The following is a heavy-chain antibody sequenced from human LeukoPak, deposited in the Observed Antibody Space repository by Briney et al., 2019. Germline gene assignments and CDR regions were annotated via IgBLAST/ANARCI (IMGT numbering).Heavy chain of an antibody. Sequence: ASVKVSCKASGYTFTSYDINWVRQATGQGLEWMGWMNPNSGNTSYAQKFQGRVTMTRNTSISTAYMELSSLRSEDTAVYYCARGHYDILTGYYHNWFDPWGQGTLVTVSS. CDR2: MNPNSGNT. V-gene: IGHV1-8*01. D-gene: IGHD3-9*01. CDR3: ARGHYDILTGYYHNWFDP. CDR1: GYTFTSYD. J-gene: IGHJ5*02.